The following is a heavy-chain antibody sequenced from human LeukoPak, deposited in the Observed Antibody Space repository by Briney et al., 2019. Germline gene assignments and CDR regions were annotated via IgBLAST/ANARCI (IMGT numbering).Heavy chain of an antibody. CDR1: GFTFSSTW. V-gene: IGHV3-74*01. CDR3: ARDWYYAVDY. J-gene: IGHJ4*02. Sequence: GGSLRLSCAASGFTFSSTWMHWVRLVPGKGLVWVSRINSDGSNPIYADSVKGRFTISRDSAKNTLYLQMSSLRAEDTAVYYCARDWYYAVDYWGQGTLVTVSS. CDR2: INSDGSNP. D-gene: IGHD3-10*01.